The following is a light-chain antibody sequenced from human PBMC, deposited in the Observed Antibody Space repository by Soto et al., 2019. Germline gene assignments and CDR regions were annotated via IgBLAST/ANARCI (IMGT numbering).Light chain of an antibody. Sequence: AIPLTQSRSSLYASIGDRVTITCRARQGIGSALAWYQQAPGKPSKLLIFDASTVENGVPSRFSGGGSGTDFTLNISSLQPEDFATYYWLRFNTYPQSFGGGTKVEIK. J-gene: IGKJ4*01. CDR2: DAS. CDR3: LRFNTYPQS. V-gene: IGKV1-13*02. CDR1: QGIGSA.